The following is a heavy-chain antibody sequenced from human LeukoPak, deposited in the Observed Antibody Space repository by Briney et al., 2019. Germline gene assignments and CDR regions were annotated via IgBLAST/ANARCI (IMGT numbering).Heavy chain of an antibody. V-gene: IGHV3-74*01. CDR3: TRDWDGYGAPGDY. Sequence: PGRSLRLSCAASGFTFSSHWMHWVRQAPGKGLVWVSRINSDGSSTNYADSVKGRFTISRDNAKNTLYLQMNSLRAEDTAVYYCTRDWDGYGAPGDYWGQGTLVTVSS. CDR2: INSDGSST. CDR1: GFTFSSHW. J-gene: IGHJ4*02. D-gene: IGHD5-24*01.